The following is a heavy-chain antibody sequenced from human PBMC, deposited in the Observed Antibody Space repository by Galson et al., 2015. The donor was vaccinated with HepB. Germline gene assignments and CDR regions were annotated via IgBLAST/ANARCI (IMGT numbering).Heavy chain of an antibody. Sequence: ETLSLTCAVSGGSISSSNWWSWVRQPPGKGLEWIGEIYHSGSTNYNPSLKSRVSISVDKSKNQFSLKLRSVTAADTAVYYCARDGDYYGSGTGGMDVWGKGTTVTVSS. CDR2: IYHSGST. J-gene: IGHJ6*04. CDR1: GGSISSSNW. D-gene: IGHD3-10*01. V-gene: IGHV4-4*02. CDR3: ARDGDYYGSGTGGMDV.